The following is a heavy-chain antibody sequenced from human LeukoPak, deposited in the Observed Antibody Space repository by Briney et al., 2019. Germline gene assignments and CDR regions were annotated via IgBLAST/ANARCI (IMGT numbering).Heavy chain of an antibody. Sequence: GGSLRLSCAASGFTFSSYSMNWVRQAPGKGLEWVSSISSSSYIYYADSVKGRFTISRDNAKNSLYLQMNSLRAEDTAVYYCARGWYYYDSTPGYWGQGTLVTVSS. J-gene: IGHJ4*02. CDR2: ISSSSYI. V-gene: IGHV3-21*01. CDR1: GFTFSSYS. D-gene: IGHD3-22*01. CDR3: ARGWYYYDSTPGY.